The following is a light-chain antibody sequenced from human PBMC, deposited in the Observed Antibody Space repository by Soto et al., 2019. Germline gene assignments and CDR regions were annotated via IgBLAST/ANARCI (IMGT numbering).Light chain of an antibody. CDR2: KAS. J-gene: IGKJ1*01. V-gene: IGKV2-30*01. Sequence: DVVMTQSPLSLPVTLGQPASISCRSSQSLVYSDGYAYLNWFQQRPGQSPRRLIYKASNRDSGVPDRFSGSGAGADFTLQIDRVEAEDVGIYYWRQGTHLPPTFGRGTRVEIK. CDR3: RQGTHLPPT. CDR1: QSLVYSDGYAY.